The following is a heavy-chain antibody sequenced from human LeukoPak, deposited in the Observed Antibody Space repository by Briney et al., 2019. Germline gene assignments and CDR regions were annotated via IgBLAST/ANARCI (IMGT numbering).Heavy chain of an antibody. CDR3: ARDPLPGYSSSWPNWFDP. D-gene: IGHD6-13*01. J-gene: IGHJ5*02. Sequence: ASVKVSCKASGYTFTGYYMHWVRQAPGQGLEWMGWINPNSGGTNYAQKFQGRVTMTRDTSISTAYMELSRLRSDDTAVYYCARDPLPGYSSSWPNWFDPWGQGTLVTVSS. CDR2: INPNSGGT. CDR1: GYTFTGYY. V-gene: IGHV1-2*02.